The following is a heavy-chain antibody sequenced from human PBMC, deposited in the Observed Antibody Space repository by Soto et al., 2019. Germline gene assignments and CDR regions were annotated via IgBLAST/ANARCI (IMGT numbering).Heavy chain of an antibody. V-gene: IGHV1-18*01. J-gene: IGHJ6*02. CDR1: GSPFPSYR. CDR2: ISAYNGNT. Sequence: SKKVSCQSSGSPFPSYRLRRVRQAPGQRLEWMGWISAYNGNTNYAQKLQARVTMTTDTSTSTAYMELRSLRSDDTAVYYCARNNIAARLARYYGMDVWGQGTTVTVSS. CDR3: ARNNIAARLARYYGMDV. D-gene: IGHD6-6*01.